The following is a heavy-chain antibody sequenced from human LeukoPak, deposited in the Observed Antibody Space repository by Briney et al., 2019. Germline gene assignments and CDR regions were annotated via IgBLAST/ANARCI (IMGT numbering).Heavy chain of an antibody. V-gene: IGHV4-61*01. Sequence: SETLSLTCTVSGGSISSSSYYWSWIRQPPGKGLEWIGYIYYSGSTNYNPSLKSRVTISVDTSKNQFSLKLSSVTAADTAVYYCARDGGRWHSYDYWGQGTLVTVSS. CDR2: IYYSGST. CDR1: GGSISSSSYY. J-gene: IGHJ4*02. D-gene: IGHD3-16*01. CDR3: ARDGGRWHSYDY.